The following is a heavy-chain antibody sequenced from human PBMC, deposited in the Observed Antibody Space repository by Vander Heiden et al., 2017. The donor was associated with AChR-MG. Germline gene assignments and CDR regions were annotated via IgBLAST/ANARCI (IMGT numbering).Heavy chain of an antibody. V-gene: IGHV4-34*01. CDR2: INHSGST. CDR3: ARGHHYYYYGMDV. Sequence: QVQLPQWGAGLLKPSETLSLTCAVYGGSFSGYYWSWIRQPPGKGLEWIGEINHSGSTNYNPSLKSRVTISVDTSKNQFSLKLSSVTAADTAVYYCARGHHYYYYGMDVWGQGTTVTVSS. CDR1: GGSFSGYY. J-gene: IGHJ6*02.